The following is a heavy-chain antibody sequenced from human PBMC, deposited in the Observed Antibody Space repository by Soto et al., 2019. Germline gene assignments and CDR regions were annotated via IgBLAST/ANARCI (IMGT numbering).Heavy chain of an antibody. CDR2: IYYSGST. CDR1: GGSISSGGYY. V-gene: IGHV4-31*03. Sequence: SETLSLTCTVSGGSISSGGYYWSWIRQHPGKGLEWIGYIYYSGSTYYNPPLKSRVTISVDTSKNQFSLKLSSVTAADTAVYYCAMRNPRQFDYWGQGTLVTVSS. CDR3: AMRNPRQFDY. J-gene: IGHJ4*02.